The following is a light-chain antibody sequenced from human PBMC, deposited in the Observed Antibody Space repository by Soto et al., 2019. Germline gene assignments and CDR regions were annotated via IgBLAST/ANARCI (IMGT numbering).Light chain of an antibody. Sequence: ETVLTQSPGSLSLSLGDRATLSCRASQTVSNNYLAWYQQKPGQAPRLLIYGTSNRATGIPDRFSGSGSGTDFTLTISRLEPEDFVIYYCQQYGSSPWTFGQGTRLEIK. V-gene: IGKV3-20*01. J-gene: IGKJ5*01. CDR2: GTS. CDR3: QQYGSSPWT. CDR1: QTVSNNY.